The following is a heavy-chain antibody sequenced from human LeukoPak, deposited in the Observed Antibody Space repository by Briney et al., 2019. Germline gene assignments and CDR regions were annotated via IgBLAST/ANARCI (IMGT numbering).Heavy chain of an antibody. Sequence: PSQTLSLTCTVSGGSISSGSYYWSWIRQPPGKGLEWIGYIYYSGSTNYNPSLKSRVTISVDTSKNQFSLKLSSVTAADTAVYYCARLPSYSVYYYYMDVWGKGTTVTISS. D-gene: IGHD6-13*01. V-gene: IGHV4-61*01. J-gene: IGHJ6*03. CDR2: IYYSGST. CDR3: ARLPSYSVYYYYMDV. CDR1: GGSISSGSYY.